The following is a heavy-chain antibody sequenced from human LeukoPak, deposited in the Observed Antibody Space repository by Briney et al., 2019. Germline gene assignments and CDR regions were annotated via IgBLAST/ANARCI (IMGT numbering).Heavy chain of an antibody. J-gene: IGHJ3*02. CDR1: GFSFRSYD. CDR3: VRGGIRVSGIDAFDI. V-gene: IGHV3-13*01. D-gene: IGHD5/OR15-5a*01. Sequence: GGSLRLSCAASGFSFRSYDMHWVRQGPGRGLEWVSAIGLGGDTHYPDSVKGRFTVSRENGENSLYLQMNGLTDGDTAVYYCVRGGIRVSGIDAFDIWGQGTRVTVSS. CDR2: IGLGGDT.